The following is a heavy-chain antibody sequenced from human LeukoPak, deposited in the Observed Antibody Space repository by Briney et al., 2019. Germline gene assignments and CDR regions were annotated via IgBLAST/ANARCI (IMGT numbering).Heavy chain of an antibody. V-gene: IGHV3-21*01. CDR3: ARVGYPYSSVAPGAFDI. Sequence: GGSLRLSCAASGFTFSSYSMNRVRQAPGKGLEWDSSISSSSSYIYYADSVKGRFTISRDNAKNSLYLQMNSLRAEDTAVYYCARVGYPYSSVAPGAFDIWGQGTMVTVSS. J-gene: IGHJ3*02. CDR1: GFTFSSYS. CDR2: ISSSSSYI. D-gene: IGHD6-19*01.